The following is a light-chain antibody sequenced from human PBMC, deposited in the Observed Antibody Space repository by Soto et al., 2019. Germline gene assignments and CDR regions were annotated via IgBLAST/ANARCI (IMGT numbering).Light chain of an antibody. CDR2: VNSDGTH. CDR3: QTWDTGIGV. J-gene: IGLJ3*02. V-gene: IGLV4-69*02. Sequence: QLVLTQSPSASASLGPSVKLTCTLSSGHRSYAIAWHQQQPEKGPRYLMKVNSDGTHIKGDGIPDRFSGSSSGAERYLTIFSLQSEDEADYDCQTWDTGIGVFGGGTKLTVL. CDR1: SGHRSYA.